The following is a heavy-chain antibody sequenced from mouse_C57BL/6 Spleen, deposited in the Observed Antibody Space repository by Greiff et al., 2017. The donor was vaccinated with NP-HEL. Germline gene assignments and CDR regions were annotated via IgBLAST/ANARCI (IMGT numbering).Heavy chain of an antibody. CDR3: FTTVVLKGHSFDY. J-gene: IGHJ2*01. D-gene: IGHD1-1*01. CDR1: GYTFTTYP. Sequence: QVHGKKDGAELVKPGASVKMSCKASGYTFTTYPIEWMKQNHGKSLEWIGNFHPYNDDTKYNEKFKGKATLTVEKSSSTVYLELSRLTSDDSAVYYCFTTVVLKGHSFDYWGQGTPLTVSS. V-gene: IGHV1-47*01. CDR2: FHPYNDDT.